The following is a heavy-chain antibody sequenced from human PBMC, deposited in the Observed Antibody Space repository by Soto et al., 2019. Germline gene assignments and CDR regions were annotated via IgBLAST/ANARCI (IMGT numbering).Heavy chain of an antibody. CDR2: IKQDGREK. V-gene: IGHV3-7*03. CDR3: AGDGVRNGAYNGWLDP. J-gene: IGHJ5*02. Sequence: LRLSCAASGFSFSSYWMTWVRQAPGKGLEWVANIKQDGREKYYVASVKGRFTISRDNGKNLLFLQMDSLTPDDTAVYYCAGDGVRNGAYNGWLDPWGQGTLVTVS. D-gene: IGHD3-16*01. CDR1: GFSFSSYW.